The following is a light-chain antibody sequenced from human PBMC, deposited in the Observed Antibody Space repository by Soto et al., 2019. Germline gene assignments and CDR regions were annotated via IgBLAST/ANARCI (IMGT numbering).Light chain of an antibody. CDR1: QTVSITY. CDR2: GAS. J-gene: IGKJ4*01. CDR3: QQYGSSHPT. Sequence: PGERTTLSCRASQTVSITYLTCYQQKPGQAPRFVIYGASSGATGVPDRFSGSGSGTDFTLNISRLEPEDSAVYYCQQYGSSHPTFGGGTKVEIK. V-gene: IGKV3-20*01.